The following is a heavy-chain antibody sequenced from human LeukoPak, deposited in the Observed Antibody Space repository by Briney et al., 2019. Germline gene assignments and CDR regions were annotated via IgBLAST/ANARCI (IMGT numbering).Heavy chain of an antibody. CDR1: GFTVSSNY. V-gene: IGHV3-53*05. J-gene: IGHJ5*02. CDR3: AKVWNWFDP. CDR2: LYSGGNT. Sequence: GGSLRLSCAASGFTVSSNYMSWVRQAPGKGLEWVSVLYSGGNTFYTDSVKGRFTISRDNSKNTLYLQMNSLRAEDTAVYYCAKVWNWFDPWGQGTLVTVSS. D-gene: IGHD3-10*01.